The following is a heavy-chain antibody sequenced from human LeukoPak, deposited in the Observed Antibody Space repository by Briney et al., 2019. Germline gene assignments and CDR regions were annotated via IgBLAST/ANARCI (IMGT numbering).Heavy chain of an antibody. CDR2: IYYSGST. D-gene: IGHD6-19*01. V-gene: IGHV4-59*01. J-gene: IGHJ5*02. CDR3: ARDQIAVAGTNWFDP. Sequence: SETLSLTCTVSGGSISSYYWSWIRQPPGKGLEWIGYIYYSGSTNYNPSLKSRVTISVDTSKNQFSLKLSSVTAADTAVYYCARDQIAVAGTNWFDPWSQGTLVTVSS. CDR1: GGSISSYY.